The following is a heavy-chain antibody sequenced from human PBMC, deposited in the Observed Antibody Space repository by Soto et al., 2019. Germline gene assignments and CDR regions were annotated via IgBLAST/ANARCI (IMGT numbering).Heavy chain of an antibody. D-gene: IGHD3-16*01. CDR2: ISAYNRNT. V-gene: IGHV1-18*01. J-gene: IGHJ4*02. Sequence: QGQLVQSGAEVKKPGASVKVSCKASGYTFTDFGISWVRQAPGQGLEWMGWISAYNRNTNYAQKFPGRVTMTTDTSTSTAYMELRNLTSDATAVYYCARDSGNLGNWAYFFDYWGQGTLVTVSS. CDR3: ARDSGNLGNWAYFFDY. CDR1: GYTFTDFG.